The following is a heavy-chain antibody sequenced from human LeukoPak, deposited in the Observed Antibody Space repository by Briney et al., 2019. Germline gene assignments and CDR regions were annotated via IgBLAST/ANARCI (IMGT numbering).Heavy chain of an antibody. CDR3: ARPVGPMDV. CDR2: INHSGST. Sequence: SETLSLTCAVYGGSFSGYYWSWIRQPPGKGLEWIGEINHSGSTNYNPSLKSRVTISVDTSKNQFSLKLSSVTAADTAVYYCARPVGPMDVWGKGTTVTVSS. J-gene: IGHJ6*03. D-gene: IGHD4-23*01. CDR1: GGSFSGYY. V-gene: IGHV4-34*01.